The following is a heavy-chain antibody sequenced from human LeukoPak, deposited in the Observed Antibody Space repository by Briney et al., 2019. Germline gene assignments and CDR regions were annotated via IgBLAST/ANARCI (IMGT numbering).Heavy chain of an antibody. CDR3: AKGPRAVADLGIRPYYFDY. D-gene: IGHD6-19*01. Sequence: GGSLRLSCAASGFTFSSYGMHWVRQAPGKGLEWVAVISYDGSNKYYADSVKGRSTISRDNSKNTLYLQMNSLRAEDTAVYYCAKGPRAVADLGIRPYYFDYWGQGTLVTVSS. V-gene: IGHV3-30*18. CDR1: GFTFSSYG. CDR2: ISYDGSNK. J-gene: IGHJ4*02.